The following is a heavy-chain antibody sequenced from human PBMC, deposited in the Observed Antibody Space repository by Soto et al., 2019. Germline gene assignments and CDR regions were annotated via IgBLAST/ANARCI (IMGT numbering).Heavy chain of an antibody. CDR3: AKQIFTYDRSGYYYVGTRVYSYYGMAF. V-gene: IGHV1-24*01. Sequence: AAVKVSCPCSGYTLTELSMHWVRQAPGKGLEWMGGFDPEDGETIYAQKFQGRVTMTEDTSTDTAYMELSSLRSEDTAVYYCAKQIFTYDRSGYYYVGTRVYSYYGMAFCGQGTTVTVYS. CDR1: GYTLTELS. J-gene: IGHJ6*02. CDR2: FDPEDGET. D-gene: IGHD3-22*01.